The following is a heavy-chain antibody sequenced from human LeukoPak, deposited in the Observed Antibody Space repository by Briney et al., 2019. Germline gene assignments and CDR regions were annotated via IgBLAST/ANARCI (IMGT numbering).Heavy chain of an antibody. D-gene: IGHD6-13*01. CDR3: ARGGYSSSWYIYSPPLGFDY. Sequence: PSETLSLTCTVSGGSISSYYWSWIRQPPGKGLEWIGYIYYSGSTNYNPSLKSRVTISVDTSKNQFSLKLSSVTAADTAVYYCARGGYSSSWYIYSPPLGFDYWGQGTLVTVSS. CDR1: GGSISSYY. CDR2: IYYSGST. V-gene: IGHV4-59*12. J-gene: IGHJ4*02.